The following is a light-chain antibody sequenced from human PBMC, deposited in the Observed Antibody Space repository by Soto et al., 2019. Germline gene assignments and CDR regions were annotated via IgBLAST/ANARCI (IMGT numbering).Light chain of an antibody. CDR2: EVS. V-gene: IGLV2-8*01. CDR3: SSYSGTNYHYV. J-gene: IGLJ1*01. CDR1: SSDVGGYNY. Sequence: QSVLTQSPSASGSFGQSVTTSCTGTSSDVGGYNYVSWYQQHPGKAPKLMIYEVSERPSGVPDRFPGSKSGNTASLTVSGLQADDEADYYCSSYSGTNYHYVFGTGTKVTVL.